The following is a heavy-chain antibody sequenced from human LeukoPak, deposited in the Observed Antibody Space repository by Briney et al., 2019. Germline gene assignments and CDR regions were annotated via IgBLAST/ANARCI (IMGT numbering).Heavy chain of an antibody. V-gene: IGHV4-34*01. CDR3: ARGVFGYDSSGYYYVPYYFDY. Sequence: SETLSLTCAVYGGSFSGYYWSWIRQPPGKGLEWIGEINHSGSTNYNPSLKSRVTMSVDTSKNQFSLKLSSVTAADTAVYYCARGVFGYDSSGYYYVPYYFDYWGQGTLVTVS. CDR1: GGSFSGYY. J-gene: IGHJ4*02. D-gene: IGHD3-22*01. CDR2: INHSGST.